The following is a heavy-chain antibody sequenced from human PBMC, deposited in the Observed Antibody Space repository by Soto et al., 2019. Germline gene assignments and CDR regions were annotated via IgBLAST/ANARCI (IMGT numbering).Heavy chain of an antibody. J-gene: IGHJ5*02. CDR1: VGAINGHD. CDR3: ARVLTAFNX. D-gene: IGHD1-20*01. CDR2: IYYSGNT. V-gene: IGHV4-59*11. Sequence: LCLTCTVSVGAINGHDWSWIRQSPGQGLEWIGKIYYSGNTNYKPSLKSRVTISVETSKNEFSLKLGSVTAADTAVYYCARVLTAFNXWGQATSVTVSX.